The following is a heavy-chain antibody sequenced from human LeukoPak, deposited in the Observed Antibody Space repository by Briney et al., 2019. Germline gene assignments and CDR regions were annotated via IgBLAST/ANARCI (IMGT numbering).Heavy chain of an antibody. CDR1: GFTFSGFG. V-gene: IGHV3-30*18. CDR2: ISNDGTNQ. J-gene: IGHJ4*02. CDR3: AKGRYYGSGSLSPEFDS. D-gene: IGHD3-10*01. Sequence: PGRSLRLSCEASGFTFSGFGMHWVRQAPGKGLEWVAVISNDGTNQYFADSVKGRFTISRDNSKNTLYLQMNSLRPEDTAVYFCAKGRYYGSGSLSPEFDSWGQGTLLTVSS.